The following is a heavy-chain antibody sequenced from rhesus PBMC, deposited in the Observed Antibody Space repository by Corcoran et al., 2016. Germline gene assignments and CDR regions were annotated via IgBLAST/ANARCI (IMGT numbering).Heavy chain of an antibody. D-gene: IGHD4-23*01. J-gene: IGHJ4*01. CDR1: GGSISSNY. CDR3: ARHEYSNYDEYYFDY. Sequence: QLQLQESGPGLVKPSATLSLTCAVSGGSISSNYWSWIRQPPGKGLEWIGRVSGSGGRTDYNPSLKSRVTIATYTSKNQFSLKLISVTAADTAVYYCARHEYSNYDEYYFDYWGQGVLVTVSS. V-gene: IGHV4-173*01. CDR2: VSGSGGRT.